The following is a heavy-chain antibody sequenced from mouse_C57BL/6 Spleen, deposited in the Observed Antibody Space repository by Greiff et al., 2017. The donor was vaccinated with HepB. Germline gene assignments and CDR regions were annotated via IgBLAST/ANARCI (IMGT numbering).Heavy chain of an antibody. CDR1: GYTFTDYY. J-gene: IGHJ2*01. D-gene: IGHD4-1*01. Sequence: EVQLQQSGPELVKPGPSVKISCKASGYTFTDYYMNWVKQSHGKSLEWIGDINPNNGGTSYNQKFKGKATLTVDKSSSTAYMELRSLTSEDSAVYYCARRRNWDERDYWGQGTTLTVSS. V-gene: IGHV1-26*01. CDR3: ARRRNWDERDY. CDR2: INPNNGGT.